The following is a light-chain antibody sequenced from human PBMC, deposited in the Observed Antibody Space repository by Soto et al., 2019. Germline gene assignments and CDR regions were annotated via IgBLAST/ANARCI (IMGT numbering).Light chain of an antibody. CDR3: QVWDSSSDHYV. CDR1: NIGIKS. J-gene: IGLJ1*01. V-gene: IGLV3-21*02. Sequence: SYELTQPPSVSVAPGQTARITCGGNNIGIKSVHWYQQEPGQAPVLVVYDDSDRPSWIPERFSGSNSGNTATLTISRGEAGDEADYYCQVWDSSSDHYVFGTGTRSPS. CDR2: DDS.